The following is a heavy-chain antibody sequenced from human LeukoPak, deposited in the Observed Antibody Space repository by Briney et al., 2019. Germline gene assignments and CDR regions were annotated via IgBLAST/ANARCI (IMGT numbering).Heavy chain of an antibody. Sequence: EASVKVSCKASGYTFTSYGISWVRQAPGQGLEGMGWISAYNGNTNYAQKLQGRVTMTTDTSTSTAYMELRSLRSDDTAVYYCARITIFGVAEDAFDIWGQGTMVTVSS. CDR3: ARITIFGVAEDAFDI. D-gene: IGHD3-3*01. J-gene: IGHJ3*02. V-gene: IGHV1-18*01. CDR1: GYTFTSYG. CDR2: ISAYNGNT.